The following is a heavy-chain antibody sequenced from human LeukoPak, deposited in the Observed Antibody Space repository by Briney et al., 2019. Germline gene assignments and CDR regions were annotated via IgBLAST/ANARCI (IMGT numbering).Heavy chain of an antibody. Sequence: PGGSLRLFCATSGFIFRSYGMHWVRQPTGKGLEWEAVIWFDGSNKYYADSVKGRFTISRDKSKNTLYLQTNSLRPEDTAVYYCAKGGSGYDWVIDYWGQGTLVTVSS. J-gene: IGHJ4*02. CDR2: IWFDGSNK. V-gene: IGHV3-33*03. CDR1: GFIFRSYG. CDR3: AKGGSGYDWVIDY. D-gene: IGHD5-12*01.